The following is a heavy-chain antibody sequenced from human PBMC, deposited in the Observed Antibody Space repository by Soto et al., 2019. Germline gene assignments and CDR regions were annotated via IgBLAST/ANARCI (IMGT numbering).Heavy chain of an antibody. CDR1: VGSISSSNYY. V-gene: IGHV4-39*01. Sequence: SETLSLASTVSVGSISSSNYYWVWILQPPGKGLERLGKIYYGGSPYNNPSLKSRLTISVDTSRKQFSLNLGSVTAADTAVYYCARLPFYWSGTSCYGFYYYAVDVWGQGTTVTVSS. D-gene: IGHD2-2*01. CDR2: IYYGGSP. J-gene: IGHJ6*02. CDR3: ARLPFYWSGTSCYGFYYYAVDV.